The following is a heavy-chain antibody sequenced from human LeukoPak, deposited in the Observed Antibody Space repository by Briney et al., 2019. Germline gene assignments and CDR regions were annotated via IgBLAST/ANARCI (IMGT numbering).Heavy chain of an antibody. CDR2: ISGSGGST. D-gene: IGHD2/OR15-2a*01. J-gene: IGHJ1*01. V-gene: IGHV3-23*01. CDR3: ARVLLGEYFQH. Sequence: GGSLRLSCAASGFTFSSYAMSWARQAPGKGLEWVSTISGSGGSTYYVDSVKGRFTISRDNAKNSLYLQMNSLRAEDTAVYYCARVLLGEYFQHWGQGTLVTVSS. CDR1: GFTFSSYA.